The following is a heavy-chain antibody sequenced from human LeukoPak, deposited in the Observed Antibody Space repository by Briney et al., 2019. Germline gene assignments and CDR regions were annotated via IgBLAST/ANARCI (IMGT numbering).Heavy chain of an antibody. CDR3: ARELVSLGTGYFDL. CDR2: ITGSSTWT. CDR1: GFTFGTYG. D-gene: IGHD7-27*01. J-gene: IGHJ2*01. V-gene: IGHV3-23*01. Sequence: PGGSLRLSCEASGFTFGTYGMTWVRQAPGKGLEWVSGITGSSTWTYYADSVRGRFTISRDNSKNTLHLQMNHLTADDTAIYYCARELVSLGTGYFDLWGRGTLVTVSS.